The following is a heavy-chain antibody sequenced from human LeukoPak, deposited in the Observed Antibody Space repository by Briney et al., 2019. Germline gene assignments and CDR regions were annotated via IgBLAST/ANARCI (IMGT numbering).Heavy chain of an antibody. Sequence: GGSLRLSCAASGFTFSSHAMNWVRHAPGKGLEWVLGISGSGGSTYNADSVKGRFTISRDNPKNTLYLQMNSLRVEDTAVYYCAKEETGSYSVGSFDYWGQGTLVTVSS. D-gene: IGHD1-26*01. V-gene: IGHV3-23*01. CDR3: AKEETGSYSVGSFDY. CDR2: ISGSGGST. CDR1: GFTFSSHA. J-gene: IGHJ4*02.